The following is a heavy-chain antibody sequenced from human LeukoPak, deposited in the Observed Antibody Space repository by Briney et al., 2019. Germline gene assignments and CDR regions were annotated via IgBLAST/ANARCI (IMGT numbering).Heavy chain of an antibody. Sequence: SETLSLTCAVYGGSFSGYYWSWIRQPPGKGLEWIGEINHSGSTNYNPSLRSRVTISVDTSKNQFSLKLSSVTAADTAVYYCARAPQRITIFGVVISNWFDPWGQGTLVTVSS. CDR2: INHSGST. V-gene: IGHV4-34*01. CDR1: GGSFSGYY. J-gene: IGHJ5*02. CDR3: ARAPQRITIFGVVISNWFDP. D-gene: IGHD3-3*01.